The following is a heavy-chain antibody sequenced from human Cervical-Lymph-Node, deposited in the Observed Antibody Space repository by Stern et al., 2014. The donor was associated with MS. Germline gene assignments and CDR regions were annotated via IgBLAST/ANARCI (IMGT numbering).Heavy chain of an antibody. D-gene: IGHD1-26*01. Sequence: VQLVESGPGLVKPSETLSLTCTVSGGSISSYYWSWIRQPPGKGMEWIGDIYYSGSTNYNPYLHRLVNISVSTSNNQFALTLGSVTAADTAVYYCASGSYFGYWGQGTLVTVSS. CDR2: IYYSGST. J-gene: IGHJ4*02. CDR3: ASGSYFGY. CDR1: GGSISSYY. V-gene: IGHV4-59*01.